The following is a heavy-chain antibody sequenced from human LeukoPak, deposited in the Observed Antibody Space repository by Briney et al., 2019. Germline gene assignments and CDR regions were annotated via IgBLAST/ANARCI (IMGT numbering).Heavy chain of an antibody. V-gene: IGHV4-4*02. CDR1: GGSISSSNW. CDR3: ARGTGYCTNGVCYTGGYFDY. J-gene: IGHJ4*02. Sequence: PSGTLSLTCAVSGGSISSSNWWSWVRQPPGKGLEWIGEIYHSGTSNSTPSLKRRFTISLDKSKNHLSLKLSSVPAADTAVYYCARGTGYCTNGVCYTGGYFDYWGQGTLVTVSS. CDR2: IYHSGTS. D-gene: IGHD2-8*01.